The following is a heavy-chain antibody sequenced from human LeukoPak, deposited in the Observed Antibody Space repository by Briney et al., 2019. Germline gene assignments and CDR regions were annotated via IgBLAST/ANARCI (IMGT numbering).Heavy chain of an antibody. CDR3: MFRGDNRIVPADY. V-gene: IGHV3-15*01. Sequence: GGSLRLSCAASGITFNNAWMTWVRQAPGKGLDWVGHIKSKTDGETTDFAAPVKDRFTISRDDSKNTVFLQMNSLKTEDTAIYYCMFRGDNRIVPADYWGQGTLVTVSS. J-gene: IGHJ4*02. D-gene: IGHD2/OR15-2a*01. CDR1: GITFNNAW. CDR2: IKSKTDGETT.